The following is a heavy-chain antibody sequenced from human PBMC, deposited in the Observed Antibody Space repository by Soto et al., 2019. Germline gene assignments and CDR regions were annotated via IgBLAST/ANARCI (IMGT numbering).Heavy chain of an antibody. Sequence: EVQLVESGGGLVQPGGSLRLSCAASGFSFSSYWMHWVRQAPGKRLVWVSRINSDGSSTTYADSVKGRFTISRDNAKNTLYGQMNSLRAEDTAVYYCASGYSSSWYNAFDIWGQGTMVTVSS. CDR1: GFSFSSYW. V-gene: IGHV3-74*01. CDR3: ASGYSSSWYNAFDI. CDR2: INSDGSST. J-gene: IGHJ3*02. D-gene: IGHD6-13*01.